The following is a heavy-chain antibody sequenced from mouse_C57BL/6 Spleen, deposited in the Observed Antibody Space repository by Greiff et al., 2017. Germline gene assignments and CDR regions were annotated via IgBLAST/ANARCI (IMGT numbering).Heavy chain of an antibody. CDR3: ARSRYSNSSLFAY. Sequence: QVQLQQPGAELVKPGASVKMSCKASGYTFTSYWITWVKQRPGQGLEWIGDIYPGSGSTNYNEKFKSKATLTVDTSSSTAYMQLSSLTSEDSAVYYCARSRYSNSSLFAYWGQGTLVTVSA. J-gene: IGHJ3*01. CDR1: GYTFTSYW. CDR2: IYPGSGST. V-gene: IGHV1-55*01. D-gene: IGHD2-5*01.